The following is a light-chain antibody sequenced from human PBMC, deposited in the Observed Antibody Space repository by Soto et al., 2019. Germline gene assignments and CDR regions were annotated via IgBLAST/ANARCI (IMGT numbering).Light chain of an antibody. Sequence: VFTQSPGTLSLSPVEGATLSCRASQSVSSDLAWYHQKPGQAPRLLIYGASSRATGIPDRFSGSGSGTDFTLTISRLEPEDFAVYYCQQYGSPGTFGQGTKVDIK. CDR3: QQYGSPGT. V-gene: IGKV3-20*01. CDR2: GAS. J-gene: IGKJ1*01. CDR1: QSVSSD.